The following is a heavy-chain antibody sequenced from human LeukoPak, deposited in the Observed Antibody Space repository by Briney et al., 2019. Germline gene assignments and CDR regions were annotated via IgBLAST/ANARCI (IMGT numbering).Heavy chain of an antibody. Sequence: ASVKVSCKASGYTFTSYGISWVRQAPRQGLEWMGWISAYNGNTNYAQKLQGRVTMTTDTSTSTAYMELRSLRSDDTAVYYCASGFYYGASNVAFDIWGQGTMVTVSS. CDR3: ASGFYYGASNVAFDI. J-gene: IGHJ3*02. CDR1: GYTFTSYG. CDR2: ISAYNGNT. D-gene: IGHD4-17*01. V-gene: IGHV1-18*01.